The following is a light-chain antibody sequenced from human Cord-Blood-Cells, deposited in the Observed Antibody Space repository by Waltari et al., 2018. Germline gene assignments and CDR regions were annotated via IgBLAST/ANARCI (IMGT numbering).Light chain of an antibody. J-gene: IGLJ3*02. CDR1: SSDVGSYNR. Sequence: QSALTQPAHVSASPGQSTTISCTGTSSDVGSYNRVSWYQQHPGKAPKLMFYEGSNRASGVSNRCSGSKSGTTASLTISGLQAEDEADYYCCSYAGSSTWVFGGGTKLTVL. V-gene: IGLV2-23*01. CDR3: CSYAGSSTWV. CDR2: EGS.